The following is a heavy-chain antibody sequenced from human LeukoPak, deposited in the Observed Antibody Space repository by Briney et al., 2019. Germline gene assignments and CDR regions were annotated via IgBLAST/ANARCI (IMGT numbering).Heavy chain of an antibody. V-gene: IGHV4-34*01. CDR3: ARGRRYYYWFDY. CDR1: GGSFSGYD. J-gene: IGHJ4*02. D-gene: IGHD3-22*01. CDR2: INHSGST. Sequence: PSETLSLTCAVSGGSFSGYDWSWIRQPPGKGLEWIGEINHSGSTNYNPSLKRRVTISVDPSKNQFSLKLSSVTAADTAVYYCARGRRYYYWFDYWGQGTLVTVSS.